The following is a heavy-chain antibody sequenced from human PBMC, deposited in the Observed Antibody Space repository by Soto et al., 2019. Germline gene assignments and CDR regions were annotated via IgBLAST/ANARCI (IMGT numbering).Heavy chain of an antibody. CDR1: GDDVSNNRAA. D-gene: IGHD1-26*01. CDR2: AYYRSKWYN. CDR3: ARLVGGTADY. Sequence: SQTLSLTCVISGDDVSNNRAAWNWIRQSPSRGLEWLGRAYYRSKWYNNYAVSVKSRITINPDTSKNQFYLQLNSVTPEDTAVYYCARLVGGTADYWGQGTLVTVSS. J-gene: IGHJ4*02. V-gene: IGHV6-1*01.